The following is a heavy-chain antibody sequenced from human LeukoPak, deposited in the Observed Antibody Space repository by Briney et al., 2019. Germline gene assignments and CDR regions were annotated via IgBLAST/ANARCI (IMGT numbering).Heavy chain of an antibody. CDR3: ARVGYSYGFDY. J-gene: IGHJ4*02. Sequence: SETLSLTCSVSGGSISGYYWSWIRQPPGKGLEWIGYIHYSGSTHYNPSLKSRVTISVDTSKNQFSLKLSSVTAADTAVYFCARVGYSYGFDYWGQGTLLTVSS. CDR1: GGSISGYY. D-gene: IGHD5-18*01. CDR2: IHYSGST. V-gene: IGHV4-59*01.